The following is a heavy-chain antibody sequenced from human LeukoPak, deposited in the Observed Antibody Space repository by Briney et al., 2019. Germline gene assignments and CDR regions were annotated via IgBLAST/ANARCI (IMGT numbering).Heavy chain of an antibody. Sequence: SETLSLTCAVSGGSISSGGYSWSWIRQPPGKGLEWIGYIYYSGSTYYNPSLKSRVTISVDTSKNQFSLKLSSVTAADTAVYYCARRATMVRGERYFQHWGQGTLVTVSS. CDR2: IYYSGST. CDR1: GGSISSGGYS. CDR3: ARRATMVRGERYFQH. J-gene: IGHJ1*01. D-gene: IGHD3-10*01. V-gene: IGHV4-30-4*07.